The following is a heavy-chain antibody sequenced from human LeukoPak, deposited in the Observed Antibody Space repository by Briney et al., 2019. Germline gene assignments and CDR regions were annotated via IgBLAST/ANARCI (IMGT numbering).Heavy chain of an antibody. CDR3: ARVGGVFTGFYYYYYGMDV. V-gene: IGHV3-11*01. CDR2: ISTTSSSI. D-gene: IGHD3-9*01. CDR1: GFTFRDYF. Sequence: GGSLRLSCAASGFTFRDYFMSWVRQAPGKGLEGIAYISTTSSSIYYADSVKGRFTVSRDNANDSLYLHLTSLRAEDTAVYYCARVGGVFTGFYYYYYGMDVWGQGTTVAVSS. J-gene: IGHJ6*02.